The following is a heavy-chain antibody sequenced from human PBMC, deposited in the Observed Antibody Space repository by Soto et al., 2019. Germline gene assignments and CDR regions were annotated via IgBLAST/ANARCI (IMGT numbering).Heavy chain of an antibody. V-gene: IGHV2-70*17. Sequence: SGPTLVKPTPTLTPTCTLPRFSLSTSGMCVRWIPLPPGKALGWLARFDWDDDKFYGTSLKTRLTISKDTSKNQVVLTMTNMDPVYSATYYCARMSSGPAAPFDIWGQGTMVTVSS. CDR1: RFSLSTSGMC. CDR3: ARMSSGPAAPFDI. CDR2: FDWDDDK. J-gene: IGHJ3*02. D-gene: IGHD6-25*01.